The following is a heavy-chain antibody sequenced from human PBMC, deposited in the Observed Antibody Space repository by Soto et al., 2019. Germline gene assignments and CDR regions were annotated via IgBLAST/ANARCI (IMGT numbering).Heavy chain of an antibody. D-gene: IGHD2-8*01. Sequence: QLQLQESGSRLLRPSQTLSLTCAVSGGSITNIATSWTWLRQPPGKGLEWIGYIYHSGSTYYNPSLKSRVAIAVDKSKNQFSLNLSSVTAADTAVYYCARDVGASCTDVVCADSGGWDVWGHGTTVTVSS. J-gene: IGHJ6*02. CDR2: IYHSGST. CDR1: GGSITNIATS. V-gene: IGHV4-30-2*01. CDR3: ARDVGASCTDVVCADSGGWDV.